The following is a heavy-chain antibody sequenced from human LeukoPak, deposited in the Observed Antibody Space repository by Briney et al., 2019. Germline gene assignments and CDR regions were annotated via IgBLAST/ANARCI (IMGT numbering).Heavy chain of an antibody. CDR3: ARDRITFGGVMSHYFDY. J-gene: IGHJ4*02. CDR2: ISSSSSTI. CDR1: RFTFSSHS. V-gene: IGHV3-48*01. Sequence: PGGSLRLSCAASRFTFSSHSMNWVRQAPGKGLEWVSYISSSSSTIYYADSVKGRFTISRDNAKNSLYLQMNSLRAEDTAVYYCARDRITFGGVMSHYFDYWGQGTLVTVSS. D-gene: IGHD3-16*01.